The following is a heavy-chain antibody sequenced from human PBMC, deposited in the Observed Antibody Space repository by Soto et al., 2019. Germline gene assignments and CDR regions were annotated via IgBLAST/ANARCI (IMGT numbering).Heavy chain of an antibody. CDR2: MNPNSGNT. V-gene: IGHV1-8*01. D-gene: IGHD6-19*01. J-gene: IGHJ6*02. CDR1: GYTFTSYD. Sequence: QVQLVQSGAEVKKPGASVKVSCKASGYTFTSYDINCVRQATGQGLEGREWMNPNSGNTGYAQKYQGRVTMTRNTSISTAYMELSSLRSDDTAVYYCARPHGGWFYYYYGMDVWGQGTTVTVSS. CDR3: ARPHGGWFYYYYGMDV.